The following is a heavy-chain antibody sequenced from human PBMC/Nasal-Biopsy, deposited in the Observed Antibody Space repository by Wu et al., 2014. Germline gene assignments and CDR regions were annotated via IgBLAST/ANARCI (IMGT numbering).Heavy chain of an antibody. CDR1: GFTFSSYA. CDR3: VKDHGYSGIMYYFDY. D-gene: IGHD1-26*01. J-gene: IGHJ4*02. CDR2: ISGSGGST. V-gene: IGHV3-23*01. Sequence: LRLSCAASGFTFSSYAMSWVRQAPGKGLEWVSGISGSGGSTDYVDSVRGRFTISRDNFKNILYVQMNNLRAEDTAVYYCVKDHGYSGIMYYFDYWGSGKPGHRLL.